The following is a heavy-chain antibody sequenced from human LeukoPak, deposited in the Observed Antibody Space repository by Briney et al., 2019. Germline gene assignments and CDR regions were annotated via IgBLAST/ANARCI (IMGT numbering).Heavy chain of an antibody. Sequence: GGSLRLSCAASGFTFSSYSMNRVRQAPGKGLEWVSSISSSSSYIYYADSVKGRFTISRDNAKNSLYLQMNSLRAEDTAVYYCARGRGYSSSFYYYYYMDVWGKGTTVTVSS. V-gene: IGHV3-21*01. D-gene: IGHD5-18*01. CDR1: GFTFSSYS. J-gene: IGHJ6*03. CDR3: ARGRGYSSSFYYYYYMDV. CDR2: ISSSSSYI.